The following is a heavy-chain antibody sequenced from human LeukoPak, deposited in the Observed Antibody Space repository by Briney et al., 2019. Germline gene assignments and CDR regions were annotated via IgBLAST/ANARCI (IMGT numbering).Heavy chain of an antibody. Sequence: ASVKVSCKASGYTFTSYGISWVRQAPGQGLEWMGWISAYNGNTNYAQKLQGRVTMTTDTSTSTACMELRSLRSDDTAVYYCARLPVGKGPWFDPWGQGTLVTVSS. CDR1: GYTFTSYG. J-gene: IGHJ5*02. CDR3: ARLPVGKGPWFDP. D-gene: IGHD1-26*01. V-gene: IGHV1-18*01. CDR2: ISAYNGNT.